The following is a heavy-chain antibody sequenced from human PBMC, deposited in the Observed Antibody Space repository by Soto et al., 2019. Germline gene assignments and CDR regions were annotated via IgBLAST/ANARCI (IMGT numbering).Heavy chain of an antibody. V-gene: IGHV1-69*13. CDR1: GGTFSSYA. D-gene: IGHD4-4*01. CDR3: ARDPGGATVTTGYYYYGMDV. J-gene: IGHJ6*02. Sequence: ASVKVSCKASGGTFSSYAISWVRQAPGQGLEWMGGIIPIFGTANYAQKFQGRVTITADESTSTAYMELSSLRSEDTAVYYCARDPGGATVTTGYYYYGMDVWGQGTTVTVSS. CDR2: IIPIFGTA.